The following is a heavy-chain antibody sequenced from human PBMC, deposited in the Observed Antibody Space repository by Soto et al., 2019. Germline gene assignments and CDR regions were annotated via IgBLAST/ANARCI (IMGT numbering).Heavy chain of an antibody. CDR3: AYRITMVRGQYYGMDV. V-gene: IGHV4-31*03. D-gene: IGHD3-10*01. CDR2: IYYSGST. Sequence: QMQLQESGPGLVKPSQTLSLTCTVSGGSISSGGYYWSWIRQHPGKGLEWIGYIYYSGSTYYNPSLKSRVTISVDTSKNQFSLKLSSVTAADTAVYYCAYRITMVRGQYYGMDVWGQGTTVTVSS. J-gene: IGHJ6*02. CDR1: GGSISSGGYY.